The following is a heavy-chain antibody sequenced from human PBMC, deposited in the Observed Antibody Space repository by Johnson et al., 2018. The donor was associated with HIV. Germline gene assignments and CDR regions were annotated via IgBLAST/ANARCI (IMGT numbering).Heavy chain of an antibody. D-gene: IGHD1-26*01. Sequence: VQLVESGGGLVQPGGSLRLSCAASGFTFSSYWMSWVRQAPGKGLEWVANIKQDGNERYYVDSVKGRFTVSRDNRKNSMNLHMTSLRAEDTALYYCATFGGGSFYAFDIWGQGTMVTVSS. V-gene: IGHV3-7*01. CDR3: ATFGGGSFYAFDI. J-gene: IGHJ3*02. CDR2: IKQDGNER. CDR1: GFTFSSYW.